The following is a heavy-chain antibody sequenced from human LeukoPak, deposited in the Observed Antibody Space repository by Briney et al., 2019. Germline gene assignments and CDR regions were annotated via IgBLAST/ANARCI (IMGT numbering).Heavy chain of an antibody. CDR3: AGDGTGVLPGDAPDI. J-gene: IGHJ3*02. Sequence: GGSLRLSCAASGFTFSTHSMNWVRQAPGKGLEWVSYINHDGNDIYYGESVKGRFTISRDNAKNSLYLQMHTLRAEDTAVYYCAGDGTGVLPGDAPDIWGQGTMVTVSS. V-gene: IGHV3-21*05. CDR2: INHDGNDI. CDR1: GFTFSTHS. D-gene: IGHD1-1*01.